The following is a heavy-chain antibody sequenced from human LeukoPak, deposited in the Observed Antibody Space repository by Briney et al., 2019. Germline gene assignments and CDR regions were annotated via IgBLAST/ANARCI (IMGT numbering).Heavy chain of an antibody. Sequence: ASVKVSCKASGYTFTSYYMHWVRQAPGQGLEWMGIINPSGGSTSYAQKFQGRVTMTRDTSTSTVYMELSSLRSEDTAVYYCARVDNYYDSSGYYPYFDYWGQGTLVTVPS. CDR3: ARVDNYYDSSGYYPYFDY. V-gene: IGHV1-46*01. D-gene: IGHD3-22*01. J-gene: IGHJ4*02. CDR1: GYTFTSYY. CDR2: INPSGGST.